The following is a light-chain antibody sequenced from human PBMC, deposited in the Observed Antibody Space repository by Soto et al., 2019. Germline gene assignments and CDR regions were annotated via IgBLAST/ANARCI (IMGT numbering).Light chain of an antibody. Sequence: QSALTQPASVSGSPGQSITISCTGTSSDVGSYNYVSWYQQYPGKAPKLMIYDVRNRPSGVSYRFSGSKSGNTASLTISGLQAEDEADYYCSSYTTSSTHVVFGGGTKVTVL. CDR1: SSDVGSYNY. CDR2: DVR. CDR3: SSYTTSSTHVV. J-gene: IGLJ2*01. V-gene: IGLV2-14*01.